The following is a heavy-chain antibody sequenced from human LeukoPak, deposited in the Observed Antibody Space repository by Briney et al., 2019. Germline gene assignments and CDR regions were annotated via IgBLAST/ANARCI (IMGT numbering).Heavy chain of an antibody. J-gene: IGHJ4*02. CDR1: GYSLSSGYY. Sequence: SETLSLTCTVSGYSLSSGYYWGWIRQPPGKGLEWIGSVDHSGGTYYNPSLRSRVSISVDTSKNQFSLKLSSVTAADTAVYYCARDNPRTTGYSSGSSFDFWGQGTLVTVSS. CDR2: VDHSGGT. V-gene: IGHV4-38-2*02. D-gene: IGHD6-19*01. CDR3: ARDNPRTTGYSSGSSFDF.